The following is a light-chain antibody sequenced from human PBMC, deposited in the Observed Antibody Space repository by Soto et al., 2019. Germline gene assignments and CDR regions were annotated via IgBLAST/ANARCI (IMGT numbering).Light chain of an antibody. V-gene: IGLV1-40*01. Sequence: QSVLTQPPSVSGAPGQRVTISCTGSYSNIGAGFDVHWYQQLPGTAPKLLIYGNSNRPSGVPDRFSDSKSGTSASLAITGLQAEDEADYYCQSYDSSLSGVVFGGGTKLTVL. J-gene: IGLJ2*01. CDR1: YSNIGAGFD. CDR3: QSYDSSLSGVV. CDR2: GNS.